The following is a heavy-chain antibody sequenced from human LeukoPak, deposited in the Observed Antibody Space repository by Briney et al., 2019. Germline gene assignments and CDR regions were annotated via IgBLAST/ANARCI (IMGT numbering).Heavy chain of an antibody. CDR2: IYHSGST. D-gene: IGHD3-10*01. V-gene: IGHV4-30-2*01. J-gene: IGHJ4*02. Sequence: SQTLSLTCAVSGGSISSGGYSWSWIRQPPGKGLEWLGYIYHSGSTYYNPSLKSRSTISVDRSKNQFSLKLTSVTAADPAGYYCARGWRSGRLDYWGQGTLVTVSS. CDR3: ARGWRSGRLDY. CDR1: GGSISSGGYS.